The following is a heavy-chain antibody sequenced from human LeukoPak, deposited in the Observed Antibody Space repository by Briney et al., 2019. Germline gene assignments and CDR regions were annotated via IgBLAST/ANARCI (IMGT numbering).Heavy chain of an antibody. CDR1: GFTFSGSA. CDR3: TFLLPPLGP. Sequence: GGSLKLSCAASGFTFSGSAMHWVRQASGKGLEGVGRIRSKANSYATAYAASVKGRFTISRDDSKNTAYLQMNSLKTEDTAVYYCTFLLPPLGPWGQGTLVTVSS. J-gene: IGHJ5*02. V-gene: IGHV3-73*01. CDR2: IRSKANSYAT. D-gene: IGHD3-16*01.